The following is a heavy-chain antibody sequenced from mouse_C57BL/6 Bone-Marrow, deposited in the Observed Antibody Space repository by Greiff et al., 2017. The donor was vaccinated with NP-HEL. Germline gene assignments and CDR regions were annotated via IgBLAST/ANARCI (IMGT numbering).Heavy chain of an antibody. CDR3: ARCDYGNPWFAY. J-gene: IGHJ3*01. D-gene: IGHD2-1*01. CDR2: INPSNGGT. Sequence: QVQLQQPGTELVKPGASVKLSCKASGYTFTSYWMHWVKQRPGQGLEWIGNINPSNGGTNYNEKFKSKATLTVDKSSSTAYMQLSRLTSEDSAVYYCARCDYGNPWFAYWGQGTLVTVSA. CDR1: GYTFTSYW. V-gene: IGHV1-53*01.